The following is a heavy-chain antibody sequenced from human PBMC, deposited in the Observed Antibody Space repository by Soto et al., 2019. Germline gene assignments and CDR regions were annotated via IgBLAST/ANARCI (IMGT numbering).Heavy chain of an antibody. V-gene: IGHV1-69*02. D-gene: IGHD3-10*01. CDR1: GDTFTFYS. Sequence: QVQLVQSGAEVKKPGSSVRVSCKASGDTFTFYSINWVRQAPGLGLEWMGRINPILSMSNYAQRFQGRVTMTADKSTSTAYMELRSLRSEDPAMYYCASSYGSGYRAFDYWGQGALVTVSS. CDR2: INPILSMS. CDR3: ASSYGSGYRAFDY. J-gene: IGHJ4*02.